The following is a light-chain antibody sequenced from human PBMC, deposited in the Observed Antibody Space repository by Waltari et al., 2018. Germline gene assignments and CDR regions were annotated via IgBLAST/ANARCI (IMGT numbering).Light chain of an antibody. J-gene: IGKJ2*01. CDR3: QVYNNDMYT. V-gene: IGKV1-5*03. CDR2: QAS. Sequence: DIQMTQSPSTLSASVGDRVIITCRASQRIITWLAWYQHKPGKAPKLLISQASNLESGVPSRFSGSGSGTDFTLTINSLQPDDFATYYCQVYNNDMYTFGQGTKLEIK. CDR1: QRIITW.